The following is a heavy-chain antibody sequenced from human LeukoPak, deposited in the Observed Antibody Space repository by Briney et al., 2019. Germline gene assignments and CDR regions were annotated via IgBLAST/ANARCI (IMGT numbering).Heavy chain of an antibody. CDR1: GGSFSGYY. J-gene: IGHJ4*02. Sequence: PSETLSLTCAVYGGSFSGYYWSWIRQPPGKGLEWIGEINHSGSTNYNPSLKSRVTISVDTSKNQFSLKLSSVTAADTAVYYCARGLGGYDFWSGHYAAPLDYWGQGTLVTVSS. D-gene: IGHD3-3*01. V-gene: IGHV4-34*01. CDR3: ARGLGGYDFWSGHYAAPLDY. CDR2: INHSGST.